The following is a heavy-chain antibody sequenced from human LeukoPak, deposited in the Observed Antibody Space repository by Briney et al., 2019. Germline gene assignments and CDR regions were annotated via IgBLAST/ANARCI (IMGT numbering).Heavy chain of an antibody. J-gene: IGHJ4*02. CDR1: GYTFTSYD. V-gene: IGHV1-8*01. CDR3: ARVASRSKAYCGGDCYSMGC. CDR2: MNPNSGNT. D-gene: IGHD2-21*02. Sequence: ASVKVSCKASGYTFTSYDINWVRQATGQGPEWMGWMNPNSGNTGYAQKFQGRVTMTRNTSISTAYMGLSSLRSEDTAVYYCARVASRSKAYCGGDCYSMGCWGQGTLVTVSS.